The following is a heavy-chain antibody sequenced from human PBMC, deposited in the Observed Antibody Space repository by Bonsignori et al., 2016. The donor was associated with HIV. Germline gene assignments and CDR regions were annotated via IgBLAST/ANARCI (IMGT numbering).Heavy chain of an antibody. CDR2: IHPHSGLF. D-gene: IGHD5-12*01. J-gene: IGHJ4*02. V-gene: IGHV4-38-2*02. CDR3: AREGYSGYDFGGDFDY. CDR1: GYSISTAYY. Sequence: VKPSETLSLTCAVSGYSISTAYYWGWIRQPPGKGLEWIGSIHPHSGLFYYNPSLESRVTISQDTSNNQFSLRLTSVTAADTATYYCAREGYSGYDFGGDFDYWGQGNLVTVSS.